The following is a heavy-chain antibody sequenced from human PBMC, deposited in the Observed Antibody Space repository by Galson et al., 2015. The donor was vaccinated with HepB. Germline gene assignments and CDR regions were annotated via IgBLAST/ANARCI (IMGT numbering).Heavy chain of an antibody. V-gene: IGHV3-33*01. CDR2: IWYDGSNK. CDR1: GFTFSSYG. CDR3: ARDYSSSWLYYYYGMDV. D-gene: IGHD6-13*01. Sequence: SLRLSCAASGFTFSSYGMHWVRQAPGKGLEWVAVIWYDGSNKYYADSVKGRFTISRDNSKNTLYLQMNSLRAEDTAVYYCARDYSSSWLYYYYGMDVWGQGTTVTVSS. J-gene: IGHJ6*02.